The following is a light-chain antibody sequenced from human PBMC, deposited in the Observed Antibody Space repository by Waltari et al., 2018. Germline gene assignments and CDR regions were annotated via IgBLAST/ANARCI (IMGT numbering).Light chain of an antibody. V-gene: IGLV1-44*01. J-gene: IGLJ2*01. CDR2: NNN. CDR1: NSNIGRNT. Sequence: QSVLTQPPSASGTPGPRVTISCSGSNSNIGRNTVNCYQHLPGTAPKLLIYNNNQPPSGVPDRFSGSKSGTSASLAISGLLSEDEGDYYCAGWDDSLNGVVFGGGTKLTVL. CDR3: AGWDDSLNGVV.